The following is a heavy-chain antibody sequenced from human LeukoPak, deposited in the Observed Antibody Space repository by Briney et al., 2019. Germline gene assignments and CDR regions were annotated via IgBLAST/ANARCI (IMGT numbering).Heavy chain of an antibody. D-gene: IGHD3-10*02. CDR1: GFRFSTYS. Sequence: GGSLRLSCAASGFRFSTYSMNWVRQAPGKGLEWISYISHSGGAEHYTDSVKGRFTISRDNAKNALYLQMNSLRAEDTAVYFCARDYVFAFDYWSQGTLGTVSS. CDR3: ARDYVFAFDY. J-gene: IGHJ4*02. CDR2: ISHSGGAE. V-gene: IGHV3-48*01.